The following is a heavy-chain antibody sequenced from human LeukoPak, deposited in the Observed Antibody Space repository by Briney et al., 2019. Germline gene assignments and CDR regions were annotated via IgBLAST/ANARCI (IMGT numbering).Heavy chain of an antibody. Sequence: ASVKVSCKASGCTFTSYGISWVRQAPGQGLEWMGWISAYNGNTNYAQKFQGRVTMTTDTSTSTAYMELRNLRSDDTAVYYCARSYRSREFDYWGQGTLVTVSS. CDR3: ARSYRSREFDY. D-gene: IGHD3-16*02. J-gene: IGHJ4*02. CDR1: GCTFTSYG. CDR2: ISAYNGNT. V-gene: IGHV1-18*01.